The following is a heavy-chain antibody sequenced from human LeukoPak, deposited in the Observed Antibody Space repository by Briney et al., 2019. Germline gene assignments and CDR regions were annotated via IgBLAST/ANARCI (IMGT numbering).Heavy chain of an antibody. J-gene: IGHJ6*03. Sequence: PGGSLRLSCAASGFTFSRSAMHWVRQASGKGLEWVGRIRSKGDSYATAYAASVKGRFTISRDDSENTEYLQMNSLKAEDAVVYYSTRGVVGATFYMDVWGKGTTVTVSS. CDR3: TRGVVGATFYMDV. CDR1: GFTFSRSA. CDR2: IRSKGDSYAT. V-gene: IGHV3-73*01. D-gene: IGHD1-26*01.